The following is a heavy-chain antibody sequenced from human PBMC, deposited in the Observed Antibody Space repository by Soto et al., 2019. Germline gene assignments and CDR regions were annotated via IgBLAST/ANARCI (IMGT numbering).Heavy chain of an antibody. CDR1: GFTFSSYS. V-gene: IGHV3-21*04. CDR3: AKEVSLGSTVDLGY. Sequence: PGGSLRLSCAASGFTFSSYSMNWVRQAPGKGLEWVSSISSSSSYIYYADSVKGRFTISRDNSMGTLYLQMKSLRVEDTAIYYCAKEVSLGSTVDLGYWGQGTLVTVSS. J-gene: IGHJ4*02. D-gene: IGHD7-27*01. CDR2: ISSSSSYI.